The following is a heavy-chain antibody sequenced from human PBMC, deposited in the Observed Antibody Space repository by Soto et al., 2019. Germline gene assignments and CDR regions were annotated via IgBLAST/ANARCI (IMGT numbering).Heavy chain of an antibody. J-gene: IGHJ3*02. CDR2: IGSVGGDT. V-gene: IGHV3-23*01. D-gene: IGHD1-20*01. CDR1: VFTFYSYA. CDR3: VKDRMAYNSVWDPFDI. Sequence: PVGSLRLSCASSVFTFYSYAMSCVRHSPGKGLEWVSTIGSVGGDTYYADSVKGRFTISRDDSKNTLLLQMNSLRAEDTAVYYCVKDRMAYNSVWDPFDIWGEGTMVNVS.